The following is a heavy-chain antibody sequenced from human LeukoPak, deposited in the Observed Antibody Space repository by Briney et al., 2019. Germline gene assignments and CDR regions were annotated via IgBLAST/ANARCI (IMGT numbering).Heavy chain of an antibody. Sequence: PGGSLRLSCAASGFTFDDYTMHWVRQAPGKGLEWVSLISWDGGSTYYADSVKGRFTISRDNSKNSLYLQMNSLRTEDTALYYCAKDNSRWTTVTHPLDYWGQGTLVTVSS. V-gene: IGHV3-43*01. J-gene: IGHJ4*02. CDR2: ISWDGGST. CDR1: GFTFDDYT. D-gene: IGHD4-17*01. CDR3: AKDNSRWTTVTHPLDY.